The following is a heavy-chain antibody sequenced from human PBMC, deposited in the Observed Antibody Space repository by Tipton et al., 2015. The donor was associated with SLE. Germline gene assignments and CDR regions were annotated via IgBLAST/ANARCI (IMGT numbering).Heavy chain of an antibody. J-gene: IGHJ6*03. CDR1: GGSISSGSYY. D-gene: IGHD5-24*01. Sequence: TLSLTCTVSGGSISSGSYYWSWIRQPAGKGLEWIGRIYTSGSTNYNPSLKSRVTISVDTSKNQFSLKLSSVTAADTAVYYCARLEVQEMGYYYYYMDVWSKGTTVTVSS. V-gene: IGHV4-61*02. CDR3: ARLEVQEMGYYYYYMDV. CDR2: IYTSGST.